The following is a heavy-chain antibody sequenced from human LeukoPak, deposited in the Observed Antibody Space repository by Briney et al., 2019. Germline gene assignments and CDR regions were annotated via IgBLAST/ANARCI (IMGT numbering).Heavy chain of an antibody. CDR2: INHSGST. CDR1: GGSFSGYY. D-gene: IGHD3-10*01. Sequence: SETLSLTCAVYGGSFSGYYWSWIRQPPGKGLEWIGEINHSGSTNYNPSLKSRVTISVDTSKNQFSLKLSSVTAADTAVYYCAGFGEPLFGLGYWGQGTLVTVSS. V-gene: IGHV4-34*01. J-gene: IGHJ4*02. CDR3: AGFGEPLFGLGY.